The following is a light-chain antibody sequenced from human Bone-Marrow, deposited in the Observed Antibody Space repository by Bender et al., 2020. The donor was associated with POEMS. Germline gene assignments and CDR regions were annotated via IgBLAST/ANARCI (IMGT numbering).Light chain of an antibody. J-gene: IGLJ3*02. Sequence: QSVLTQPPSASGTPGQRVTISCSGRSSNIGTNPVNWYQQHPGTAPKLLIYDVSARPSGVPDRFSGSKSVNTASLTISGLLAEDEADYFCCAFADNSWVFGGGTKLTVL. CDR2: DVS. CDR1: SSNIGTNP. V-gene: IGLV1-44*01. CDR3: CAFADNSWV.